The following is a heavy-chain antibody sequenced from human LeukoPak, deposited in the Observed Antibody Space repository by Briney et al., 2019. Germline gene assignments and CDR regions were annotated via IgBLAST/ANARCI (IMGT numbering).Heavy chain of an antibody. D-gene: IGHD6-19*01. CDR2: IYYSGST. CDR1: GGSISSSSNYY. CDR3: ARARSGSGWYWFGP. V-gene: IGHV4-39*07. J-gene: IGHJ5*02. Sequence: PSETLSLTCAVSGGSISSSSNYYWGWIRQPPGKGLEWIGSIYYSGSTYYNTSLKSRVTISVDTSKNQFSLKLSSVTAADTAVYYCARARSGSGWYWFGPWGQGTLVIVSS.